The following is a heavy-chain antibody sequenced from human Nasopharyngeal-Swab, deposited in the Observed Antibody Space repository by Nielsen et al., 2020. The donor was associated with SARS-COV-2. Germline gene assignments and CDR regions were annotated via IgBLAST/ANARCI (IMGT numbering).Heavy chain of an antibody. Sequence: SETLSLTCTVSGGSISSGDYYWSWIRQPPGKGLEWIGYIYYSGSTYYNPSLKSRVTISVDTSKNQFSLKLSSVTAADTAVYYCARISIAAAGPYYYGMDAWGQGTTVTVSS. V-gene: IGHV4-30-4*02. CDR3: ARISIAAAGPYYYGMDA. D-gene: IGHD6-13*01. J-gene: IGHJ6*02. CDR1: GGSISSGDYY. CDR2: IYYSGST.